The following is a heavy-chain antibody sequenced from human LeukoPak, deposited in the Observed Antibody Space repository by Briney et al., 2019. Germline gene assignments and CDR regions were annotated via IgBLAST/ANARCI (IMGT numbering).Heavy chain of an antibody. CDR1: GFTFSSYG. CDR3: ARGSSYGFSMGY. V-gene: IGHV3-23*01. D-gene: IGHD5-18*01. CDR2: ISGSGGST. J-gene: IGHJ4*02. Sequence: GGTLRLSCAASGFTFSSYGMSWVRQAPGKGLEWVSAISGSGGSTYYADSVKGRFTISRDNSKNTLYLQMNSLRAEDTAVYYCARGSSYGFSMGYWGQGTLVTVSS.